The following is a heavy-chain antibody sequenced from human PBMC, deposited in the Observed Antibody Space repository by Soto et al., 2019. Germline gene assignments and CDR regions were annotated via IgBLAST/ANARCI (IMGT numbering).Heavy chain of an antibody. CDR1: GFTFSSYG. CDR3: AKDHLETTVTTPSY. J-gene: IGHJ4*02. CDR2: ISYDGNNK. D-gene: IGHD4-17*01. V-gene: IGHV3-30*18. Sequence: GGSLILSCAASGFTFSSYGMHWVRQAPGKGLEWVAVISYDGNNKYYADSVKGRFTISRDNFKNTLYLQMDSLRAEDTAMYYCAKDHLETTVTTPSYWGQGTLVTVSS.